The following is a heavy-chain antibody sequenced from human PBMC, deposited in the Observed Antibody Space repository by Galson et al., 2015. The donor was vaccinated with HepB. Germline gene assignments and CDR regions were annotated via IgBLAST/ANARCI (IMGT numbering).Heavy chain of an antibody. CDR2: IVVGSGNT. V-gene: IGHV1-58*01. Sequence: SVKVSCKASGFTFTSSAVQWVRQARGQRLEWIGWIVVGSGNTNYAQKFQERVTITRDMSTSTAYMELSSLRSEDTAVYYCAKDGDFGDYIWGSYRKYYYYMDVWGKGTTVTVSS. CDR1: GFTFTSSA. D-gene: IGHD3-16*02. J-gene: IGHJ6*03. CDR3: AKDGDFGDYIWGSYRKYYYYMDV.